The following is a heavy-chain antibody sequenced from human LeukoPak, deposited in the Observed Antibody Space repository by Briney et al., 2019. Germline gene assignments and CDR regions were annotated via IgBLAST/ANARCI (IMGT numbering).Heavy chain of an antibody. D-gene: IGHD5-12*01. V-gene: IGHV1-69*13. Sequence: SVKVSCKASGYTFTSYAISWVRQAPGQGLEWMGGIIPIFGTANYAQKFQGRVTITADESTSTAYMELSSLRSEDTAVYYCARGSSGYDSLLYYYYMDVWGKGTTVTISS. CDR2: IIPIFGTA. J-gene: IGHJ6*03. CDR3: ARGSSGYDSLLYYYYMDV. CDR1: GYTFTSYA.